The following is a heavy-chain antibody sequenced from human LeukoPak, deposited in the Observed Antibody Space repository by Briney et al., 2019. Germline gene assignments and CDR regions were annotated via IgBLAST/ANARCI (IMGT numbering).Heavy chain of an antibody. V-gene: IGHV3-21*01. Sequence: GESLRHSCAASGFTFSSSAMSWVRQAPGKGLEWVSSIRSSSSYIYYADSVKGRFTISRDNAKTSLYLQMNSLRAEDTAVYYCARVSYDILTGYSYIDYWGQGTLVTVSS. CDR3: ARVSYDILTGYSYIDY. D-gene: IGHD3-9*01. CDR1: GFTFSSSA. CDR2: IRSSSSYI. J-gene: IGHJ4*02.